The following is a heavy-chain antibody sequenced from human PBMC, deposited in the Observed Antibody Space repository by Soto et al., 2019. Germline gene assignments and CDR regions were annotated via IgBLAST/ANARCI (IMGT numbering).Heavy chain of an antibody. J-gene: IGHJ5*02. Sequence: ASVKVSCKASGYTFTSYGISWVRQAPGQGLERMGWISAYNGNTNYAQKLQGRVTMTTDTSTSTAYMELRSLRSDDTAVYYCARDVGVGYSSSWYGGFWFDPWGQGTLVTV. CDR2: ISAYNGNT. CDR3: ARDVGVGYSSSWYGGFWFDP. V-gene: IGHV1-18*01. CDR1: GYTFTSYG. D-gene: IGHD6-13*01.